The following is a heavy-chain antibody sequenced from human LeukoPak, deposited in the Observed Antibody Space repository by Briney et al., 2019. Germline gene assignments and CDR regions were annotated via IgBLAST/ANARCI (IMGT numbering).Heavy chain of an antibody. CDR1: VFSLSTSGMC. CDR2: IDWDDDK. Sequence: ESGPALVKPTQTLTVTCTFSVFSLSTSGMCVSWIRQPPGKALEWLALIDWDDDKFYSTSLKTRLTISKDTSKNQVVLTMTNMDPVDTATYYCTRIQAYGGNSEGYYFNYWGQGTLVTVSS. V-gene: IGHV2-70*01. J-gene: IGHJ4*02. D-gene: IGHD4-23*01. CDR3: TRIQAYGGNSEGYYFNY.